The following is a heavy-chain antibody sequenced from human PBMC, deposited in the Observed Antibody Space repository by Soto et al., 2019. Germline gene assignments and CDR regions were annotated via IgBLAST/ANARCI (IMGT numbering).Heavy chain of an antibody. CDR2: IYYSGST. J-gene: IGHJ4*02. Sequence: SETLSLTCTVSGGSISSYYWCWIRQPPGKGLEWIGYIYYSGSTNYNPSLKSRVTISVDTSKNQFSLKLSSVTAADTAVYYCARSTGGSYSFDYWGQGTLVTVSS. V-gene: IGHV4-59*01. D-gene: IGHD1-26*01. CDR3: ARSTGGSYSFDY. CDR1: GGSISSYY.